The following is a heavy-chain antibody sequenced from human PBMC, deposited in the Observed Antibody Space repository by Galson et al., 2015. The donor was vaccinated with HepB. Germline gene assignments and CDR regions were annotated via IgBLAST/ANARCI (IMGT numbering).Heavy chain of an antibody. D-gene: IGHD5-18*01. V-gene: IGHV5-10-1*01. Sequence: QSGAEVKKPGESLRISCKGSGYSFTSYWISWVRQMPGKGLEWMGRIDPSDSYTNYSPSFQGHVTISADKSISTAYLQWSSLKASDTAMYYCAIRLGGADTAMVPDNWFDPWGQGTLVTVSS. CDR2: IDPSDSYT. CDR3: AIRLGGADTAMVPDNWFDP. J-gene: IGHJ5*02. CDR1: GYSFTSYW.